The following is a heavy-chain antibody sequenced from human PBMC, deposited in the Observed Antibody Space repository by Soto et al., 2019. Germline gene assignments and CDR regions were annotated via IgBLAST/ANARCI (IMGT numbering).Heavy chain of an antibody. CDR1: GFTFSSYG. CDR2: ISYDGSNK. J-gene: IGHJ4*02. V-gene: IGHV3-30*18. CDR3: AKDRYSGYEAPDY. Sequence: QVQLVESGGGVVQPGRSLRLSCAASGFTFSSYGMHWVRQAPGKGLEWVAVISYDGSNKYYADSVKGRFTISRDNSKNTLYLQMNSLRAEDTAVYYCAKDRYSGYEAPDYWGQGTLGTVSS. D-gene: IGHD5-12*01.